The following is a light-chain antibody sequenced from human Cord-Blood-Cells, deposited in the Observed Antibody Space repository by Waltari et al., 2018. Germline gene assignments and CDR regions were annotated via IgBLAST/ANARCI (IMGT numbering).Light chain of an antibody. CDR2: EVR. J-gene: IGLJ2*01. CDR1: SSDVGGYND. CDR3: SSYTSSSTLV. Sequence: QSALPQPASVSGSPGKPITISCTGTSSDVGGYNDVSWYQQHPGKAPKLMIYEVRNRAAVGAIRFSGAQSGNTASLTISELQAEDEADYYCSSYTSSSTLVFGGGTKLTVL. V-gene: IGLV2-14*01.